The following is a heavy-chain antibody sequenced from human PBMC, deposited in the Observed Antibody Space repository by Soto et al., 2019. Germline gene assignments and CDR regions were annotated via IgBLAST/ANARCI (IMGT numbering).Heavy chain of an antibody. Sequence: QVQLQELGPGLVKPSQTLSLTCTVSGGSISSGGYYWSWIRQHPGKGLEWIGYIYYSGSTYYNPSLKSRVTISVDTSKNQFSLKLSSVTAADTAVYYCARGRGYSYGIGGFFDYWGQGTLVTVSS. CDR3: ARGRGYSYGIGGFFDY. CDR1: GGSISSGGYY. D-gene: IGHD5-18*01. J-gene: IGHJ4*02. CDR2: IYYSGST. V-gene: IGHV4-31*03.